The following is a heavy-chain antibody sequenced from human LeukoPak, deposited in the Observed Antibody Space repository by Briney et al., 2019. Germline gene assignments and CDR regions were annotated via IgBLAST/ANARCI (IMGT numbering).Heavy chain of an antibody. D-gene: IGHD4-17*01. V-gene: IGHV3-48*01. Sequence: GGSLRLSCAASGFSISTYNINWVRQAPGEGLEWVSYISSSSSTIYYADSVKGRFTISRDNAKKSLYLQMNSLRAEDTAVYYCAVMTTVSSRYYYYMDVWGKGTAVTVSS. J-gene: IGHJ6*03. CDR1: GFSISTYN. CDR2: ISSSSSTI. CDR3: AVMTTVSSRYYYYMDV.